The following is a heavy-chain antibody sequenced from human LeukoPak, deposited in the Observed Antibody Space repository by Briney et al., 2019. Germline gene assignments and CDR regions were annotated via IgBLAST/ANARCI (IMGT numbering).Heavy chain of an antibody. D-gene: IGHD6-19*01. CDR1: GGFISNYY. J-gene: IGHJ5*02. V-gene: IGHV4-59*01. CDR2: IYYSGST. Sequence: SETLSLTCTVSGGFISNYYWSWIRQPPGKELEWLGYIYYSGSTNYKSSLKSRVTMSVDTSKNRFSLRMTSVTAADTAVYYCARAAVAGNLAGRWFDPWGQGTLVTVSS. CDR3: ARAAVAGNLAGRWFDP.